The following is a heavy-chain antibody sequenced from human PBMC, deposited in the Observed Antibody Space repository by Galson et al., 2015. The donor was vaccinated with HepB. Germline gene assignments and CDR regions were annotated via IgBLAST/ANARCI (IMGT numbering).Heavy chain of an antibody. CDR2: ISYDGSVQ. D-gene: IGHD2-8*01. Sequence: SLRLSCAASGFTLSGYGMQWVRQAPGKGLEWVAVISYDGSVQYYADFVKGRFTISRDNSQNTLYLQVNSLKPEDTAVYYCAKESGIPRNGAYFDYWGQGTQVTVSS. CDR1: GFTLSGYG. CDR3: AKESGIPRNGAYFDY. V-gene: IGHV3-30*18. J-gene: IGHJ4*02.